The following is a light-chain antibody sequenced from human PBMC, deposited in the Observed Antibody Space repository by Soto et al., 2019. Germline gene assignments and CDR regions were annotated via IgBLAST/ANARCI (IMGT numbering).Light chain of an antibody. J-gene: IGLJ2*01. CDR1: RSDIGAYNF. Sequence: QSVLTQPASVSGSPGQSITISCTGTRSDIGAYNFVSWYQQHPGQAPKLMIYDVSIRPSGVSHRFSCSKSGNTASLPISGRHAADEADYYCSSYAGSSTLVVFGGGTKLTVL. CDR3: SSYAGSSTLVV. CDR2: DVS. V-gene: IGLV2-14*01.